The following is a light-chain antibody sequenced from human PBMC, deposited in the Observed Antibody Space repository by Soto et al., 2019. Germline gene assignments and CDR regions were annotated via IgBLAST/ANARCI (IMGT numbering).Light chain of an antibody. CDR2: GAS. V-gene: IGKV3-15*01. CDR1: QSVSSD. J-gene: IGKJ1*01. Sequence: DIVLTQSPATLSVSPGERATLSCRASQSVSSDLAWYQQKPGQAPRLFIYGASTRATGIPARFSGSGSGTEFTLTISSLQSEDFAVYYCQQYEKWPWTFGQGTKVDNK. CDR3: QQYEKWPWT.